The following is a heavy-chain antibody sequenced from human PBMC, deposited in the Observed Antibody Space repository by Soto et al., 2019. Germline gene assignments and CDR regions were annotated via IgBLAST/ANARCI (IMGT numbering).Heavy chain of an antibody. CDR3: AKEGCPSTSCYSYYYYMDV. CDR2: ISGSGGSP. D-gene: IGHD2-2*01. V-gene: IGHV3-23*01. CDR1: GFTFSSYA. J-gene: IGHJ6*03. Sequence: EVQLLESGGGLVQPGGSLRLSCAASGFTFSSYAMSWVRQAPGKGLEWVSAISGSGGSPYYADSVKGRFTISRDNSKNTLYLQLNSLRAEDTAVYYCAKEGCPSTSCYSYYYYMDVWGKGTTVTVSS.